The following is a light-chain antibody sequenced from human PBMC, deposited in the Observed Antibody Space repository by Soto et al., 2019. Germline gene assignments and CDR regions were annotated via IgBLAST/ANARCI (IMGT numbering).Light chain of an antibody. CDR3: SSYTGTNTLYV. J-gene: IGLJ1*01. Sequence: QSVLTQPASVSGSPGQSITISCTGTSSDIGDYNFVSWYQQYPGKAPKLMIYEVSNRPSGVSNRFSASKSGNTASLTISGLHAEDEAAYYCSSYTGTNTLYVFGTGTKVTVL. CDR2: EVS. V-gene: IGLV2-14*01. CDR1: SSDIGDYNF.